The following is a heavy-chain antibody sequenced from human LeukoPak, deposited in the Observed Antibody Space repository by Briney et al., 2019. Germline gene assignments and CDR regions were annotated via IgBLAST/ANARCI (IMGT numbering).Heavy chain of an antibody. J-gene: IGHJ6*03. Sequence: GASVKVSCKASGGTFSSYAISWVRQAPGQGLEWMGGIIPIFGTANYAQKFQGRVTITADESTSTAYMELGSLRSEDTAVYYCARSGRQDRYYYYMDVCGKGTTVTVSS. CDR1: GGTFSSYA. CDR2: IIPIFGTA. V-gene: IGHV1-69*13. CDR3: ARSGRQDRYYYYMDV.